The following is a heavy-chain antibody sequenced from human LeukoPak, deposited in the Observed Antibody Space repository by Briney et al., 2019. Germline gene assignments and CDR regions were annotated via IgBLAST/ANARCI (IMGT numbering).Heavy chain of an antibody. CDR1: GGSISSYY. J-gene: IGHJ6*03. CDR3: ARCIYGSGSYRFYYYYYMDV. Sequence: SETLSLTCTVSGGSISSYYWGWIRQPPGKGLEWIGSIYYSGSTYYNPSLKSRVTISVDTSKNQFSLKLSSVTAADTAVYYCARCIYGSGSYRFYYYYYMDVWGKGTTVTVSS. V-gene: IGHV4-39*07. CDR2: IYYSGST. D-gene: IGHD3-10*01.